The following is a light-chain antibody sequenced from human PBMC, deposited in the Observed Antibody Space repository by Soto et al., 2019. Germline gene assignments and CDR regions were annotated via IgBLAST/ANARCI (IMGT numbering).Light chain of an antibody. CDR3: QQDGSSPFT. V-gene: IGKV3-20*01. Sequence: EIVLTQSPGTLALSPGERATLSCRASQSVNNNYLTWYQQKRGQAPRLLIHGASSRATGIPDRFSGSGSGTDFTLTISRLEPEDFAVYYCQQDGSSPFTFGPGTRVGIK. CDR1: QSVNNNY. J-gene: IGKJ3*01. CDR2: GAS.